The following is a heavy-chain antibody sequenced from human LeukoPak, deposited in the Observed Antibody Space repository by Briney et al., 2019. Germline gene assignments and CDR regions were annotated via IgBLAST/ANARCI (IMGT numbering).Heavy chain of an antibody. Sequence: SVRVSCKASGGTFSSYAISWVRQAPGQGPEWMGGIIPIFGTANYAQKFQGRVTVTADESTSTAYMELSSLRSEDTAVYYCARDRDYGDYGGWYFDLWGRGTLVTVSS. D-gene: IGHD4-17*01. V-gene: IGHV1-69*13. CDR2: IIPIFGTA. CDR3: ARDRDYGDYGGWYFDL. CDR1: GGTFSSYA. J-gene: IGHJ2*01.